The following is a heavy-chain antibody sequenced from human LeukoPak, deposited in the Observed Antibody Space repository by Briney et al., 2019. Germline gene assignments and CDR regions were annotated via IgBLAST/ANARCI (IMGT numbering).Heavy chain of an antibody. CDR3: ATRAVAAAGADY. V-gene: IGHV1-24*01. D-gene: IGHD6-13*01. CDR1: GYTLTELS. CDR2: FDPEDGET. J-gene: IGHJ4*02. Sequence: EASVKVSRKVSGYTLTELSMHWVRQAPGKGLEWMGGFDPEDGETIYAQKFQGRVTMTEDTSTDTAYMELSSLRSEDTAVYYCATRAVAAAGADYWGQGTLVTVSS.